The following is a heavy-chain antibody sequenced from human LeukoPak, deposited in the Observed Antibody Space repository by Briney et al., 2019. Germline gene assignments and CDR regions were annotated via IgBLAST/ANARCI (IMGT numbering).Heavy chain of an antibody. D-gene: IGHD1-26*01. J-gene: IGHJ4*02. CDR1: EFTFSRYS. CDR2: INQDGSEK. CDR3: VRDTGGSGSYPDY. Sequence: GGSLRLSCATSEFTFSRYSMYWVRQAPGKGLECVANINQDGSEKYYVDSVKGRFTISRDNAKNSLYLQMNSLRAEDAAVYYCVRDTGGSGSYPDYWGQGVLVTVSS. V-gene: IGHV3-7*01.